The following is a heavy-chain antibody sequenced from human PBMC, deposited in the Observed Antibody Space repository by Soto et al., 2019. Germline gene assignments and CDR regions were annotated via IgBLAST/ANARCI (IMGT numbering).Heavy chain of an antibody. D-gene: IGHD3-10*01. V-gene: IGHV3-11*06. CDR1: GFTFSDYY. J-gene: IGHJ4*02. CDR3: ARADIIRALNDY. Sequence: GSLRLSCAASGFTFSDYYMSWIRQAPGKGLQWVSGLVGNGGDKTYADSVRGRFTISRDNSKNTLYLQMNSLRAEDTAVYYCARADIIRALNDYWGQGTLVTVSS. CDR2: LVGNGGDK.